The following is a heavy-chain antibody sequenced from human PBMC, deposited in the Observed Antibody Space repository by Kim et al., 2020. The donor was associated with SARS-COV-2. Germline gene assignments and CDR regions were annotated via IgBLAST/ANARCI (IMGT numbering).Heavy chain of an antibody. J-gene: IGHJ4*02. D-gene: IGHD6-19*01. CDR2: ISYDGSKK. CDR3: AREWLLGGPALEY. Sequence: GGSLRLSCAASGFTLSRYAMHWVRQAPGKGLDWVAVISYDGSKKYYADSVQGRFTISRDNSKNTLCLQMDSLRAEDTAVYYCAREWLLGGPALEYWGQGTLVTVSS. V-gene: IGHV3-30*04. CDR1: GFTLSRYA.